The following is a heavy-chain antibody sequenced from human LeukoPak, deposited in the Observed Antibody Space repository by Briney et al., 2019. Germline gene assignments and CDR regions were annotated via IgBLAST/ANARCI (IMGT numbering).Heavy chain of an antibody. D-gene: IGHD3-10*01. V-gene: IGHV4-4*07. CDR3: ARESSMVRGVMVPHYYYYMDV. CDR1: GGSISSYY. J-gene: IGHJ6*03. CDR2: IYTSGST. Sequence: SETLSLTCTVSGGSISSYYWSWIRQPAGKGLEWIGRIYTSGSTNYNTSLKSRVTMSVDTSKNQFSLKLSSVTAADRAVYYCARESSMVRGVMVPHYYYYMDVWGKGTTVTVSS.